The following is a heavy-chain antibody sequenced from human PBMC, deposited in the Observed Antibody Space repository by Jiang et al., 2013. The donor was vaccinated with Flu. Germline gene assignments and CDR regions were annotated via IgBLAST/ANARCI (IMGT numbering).Heavy chain of an antibody. V-gene: IGHV4-39*01. CDR2: IYYSGST. CDR3: ARLVSSWSPSYFDY. CDR1: GGSISSSSYY. D-gene: IGHD6-13*01. Sequence: LLKPSETLSLTCTVSGGSISSSSYYWGWIRQPPGKGLEWIGSIYYSGSTYYNPSLKSRVTISVDTSKNQFSLKLSSVTAADTAVYYCARLVSSWSPSYFDYWGQGTLVTVSS. J-gene: IGHJ4*02.